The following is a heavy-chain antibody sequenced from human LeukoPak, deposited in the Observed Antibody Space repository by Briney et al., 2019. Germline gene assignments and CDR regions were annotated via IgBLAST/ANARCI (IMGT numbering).Heavy chain of an antibody. CDR2: INPSGGST. Sequence: GASVKVSCKASGHTFTSYNMHWVRQAPGQGPEWMGIINPSGGSTSYAQKFQGRVTMTRDTSTSTVYMELSSLRSEDTAVYYCARTLYCSGGSCYSGFDFWGQGTLVTVSS. J-gene: IGHJ4*02. D-gene: IGHD2-15*01. CDR1: GHTFTSYN. V-gene: IGHV1-46*01. CDR3: ARTLYCSGGSCYSGFDF.